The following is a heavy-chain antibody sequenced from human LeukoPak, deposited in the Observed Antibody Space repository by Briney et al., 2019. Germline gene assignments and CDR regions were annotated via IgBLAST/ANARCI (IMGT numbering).Heavy chain of an antibody. D-gene: IGHD5-24*01. Sequence: PGGSLRLSCAASGFTFSSYAMSWVRQAPGKGLEWVSYISSSSSTIYYADSVKGRFTISRDNAKNSLYLQMSSLRAEDTAVYYCARGVERWLQVPFDYWGQGTLVTVSS. CDR2: ISSSSSTI. CDR3: ARGVERWLQVPFDY. V-gene: IGHV3-48*04. J-gene: IGHJ4*02. CDR1: GFTFSSYA.